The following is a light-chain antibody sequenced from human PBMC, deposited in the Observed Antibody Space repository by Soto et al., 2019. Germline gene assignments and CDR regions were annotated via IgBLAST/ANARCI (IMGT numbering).Light chain of an antibody. V-gene: IGKV1-39*01. CDR2: AAS. J-gene: IGKJ1*01. CDR3: QQSYKTPRT. Sequence: DIQMTQSPSSLSASVGDRVTITCRASQSIASYLNWYQQTPGKVPKLLIYAASNFQGGVPSRFSGSGSGTYFTLTISNLPPEDFAIYYCQQSYKTPRTFGQGTKVEIK. CDR1: QSIASY.